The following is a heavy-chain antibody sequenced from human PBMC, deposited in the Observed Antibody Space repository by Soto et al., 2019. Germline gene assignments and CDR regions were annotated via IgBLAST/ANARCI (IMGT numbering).Heavy chain of an antibody. CDR2: ISGSGGST. J-gene: IGHJ4*02. CDR1: GFTFSSYA. V-gene: IGHV3-23*01. D-gene: IGHD2-2*01. Sequence: GGSLRLSCAASGFTFSSYAMSWVRQAPGKGLEWVSAISGSGGSTHYADSVKGRFTISRDNSKNTLYLQMNSLRAEDTGVYYCVTVLPHANSWFDYWGQGTPVTVSS. CDR3: VTVLPHANSWFDY.